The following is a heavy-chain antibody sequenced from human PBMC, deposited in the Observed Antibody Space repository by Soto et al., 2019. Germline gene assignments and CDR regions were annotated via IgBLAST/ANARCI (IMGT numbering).Heavy chain of an antibody. CDR3: AREAGRYYYDSSGRFDY. J-gene: IGHJ4*02. CDR2: IYYSGST. Sequence: SETLSLTCTVSGGSISCGDYYWRWIRQPPGKGLEWIGYIYYSGSTYYNPSLKSRVTISVDTSKNQFSLKLSSVTAADTAVYYCAREAGRYYYDSSGRFDYWGQGTLVTVPQ. D-gene: IGHD3-22*01. V-gene: IGHV4-30-4*01. CDR1: GGSISCGDYY.